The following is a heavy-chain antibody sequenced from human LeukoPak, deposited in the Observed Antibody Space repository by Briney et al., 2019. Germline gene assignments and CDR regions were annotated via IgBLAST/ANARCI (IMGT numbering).Heavy chain of an antibody. CDR3: ARAAATLDYYYYTDV. J-gene: IGHJ6*03. Sequence: ASVKVSCKASGYTFTSYDINWVRQATGQGLEWMGWMNPNSGNTGYAQKFQGRVTITRNTSISTAYMELSSLRSEDTAVYYCARAAATLDYYYYTDVWGKGTTVTVSS. CDR1: GYTFTSYD. V-gene: IGHV1-8*03. D-gene: IGHD1-26*01. CDR2: MNPNSGNT.